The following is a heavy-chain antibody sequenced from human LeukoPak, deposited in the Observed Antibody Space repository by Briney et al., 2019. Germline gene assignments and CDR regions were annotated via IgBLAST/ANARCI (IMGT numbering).Heavy chain of an antibody. CDR3: ATADVYFDY. D-gene: IGHD5-24*01. CDR1: GFTFSSHA. CDR2: ISGSGGAT. V-gene: IGHV3-23*01. J-gene: IGHJ4*02. Sequence: GGSLRLSCAASGFTFSSHAMSWVRQAPGKGLEWVSIISGSGGATHYADSVKGRFIISRDNSKSTLYLQMNSLRDEDTAVYYCATADVYFDYWGQGTLVTVSS.